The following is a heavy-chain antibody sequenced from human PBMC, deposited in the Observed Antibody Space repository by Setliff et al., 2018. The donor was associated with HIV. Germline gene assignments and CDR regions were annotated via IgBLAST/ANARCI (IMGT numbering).Heavy chain of an antibody. J-gene: IGHJ4*02. CDR1: GYTFTSYG. CDR3: AILIVGAIAGDY. D-gene: IGHD1-26*01. CDR2: ISAYNGNT. Sequence: ASVKVSCKASGYTFTSYGISWVRQAPGQGLEWMGWISAYNGNTNYAQKLQGRVTMTTDTSTSTAYMELRSLRSDDTAVYYCAILIVGAIAGDYWGQGTLVTVSS. V-gene: IGHV1-18*01.